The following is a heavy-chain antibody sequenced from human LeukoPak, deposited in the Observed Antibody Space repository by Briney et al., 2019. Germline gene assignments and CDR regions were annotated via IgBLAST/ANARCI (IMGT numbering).Heavy chain of an antibody. D-gene: IGHD4-17*01. CDR3: ARGDYGDYWNYYYMDV. CDR2: MKQDGSEK. J-gene: IGHJ6*03. V-gene: IGHV3-7*04. CDR1: GFTFSSYW. Sequence: PGGSLRLSCAASGFTFSSYWMSWVRQAPGKGLEWVANMKQDGSEKYYVDSVKGRFTISRDTAKNSLYLQMNSLRAEDTAVYSCARGDYGDYWNYYYMDVWGKGTTVTVSS.